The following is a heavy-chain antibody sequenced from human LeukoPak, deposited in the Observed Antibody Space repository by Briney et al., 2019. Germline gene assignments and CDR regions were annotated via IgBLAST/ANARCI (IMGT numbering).Heavy chain of an antibody. D-gene: IGHD3-10*01. CDR2: VGVGHDT. V-gene: IGHV3-13*01. J-gene: IGHJ3*01. CDR3: ARESGGSGTLPYDF. Sequence: GGSLRLSCAASGFTLSSYEMHWVRQPSGKGLEWVPAVGVGHDTFYGGSVKGRFTISRDNARNSVYLQMHSLRAGDTGVYYCARESGGSGTLPYDFWGHGTMVTVSP. CDR1: GFTLSSYE.